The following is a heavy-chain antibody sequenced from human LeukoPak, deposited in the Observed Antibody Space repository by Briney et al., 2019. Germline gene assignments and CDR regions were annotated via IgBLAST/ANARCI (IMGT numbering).Heavy chain of an antibody. CDR1: GGSISSYY. CDR3: ARSPDTNYYASGTYYSIDY. J-gene: IGHJ4*02. D-gene: IGHD3-10*01. V-gene: IGHV4-4*07. CDR2: IYTSGST. Sequence: SETLSLTCTVSGGSISSYYWSWIRQPAGRGLEWIGRIYTSGSTNYNPSLKSRVTMSVDTSKNQFSLKLTSVTAADTAVYYCARSPDTNYYASGTYYSIDYWGQGTLVTVSS.